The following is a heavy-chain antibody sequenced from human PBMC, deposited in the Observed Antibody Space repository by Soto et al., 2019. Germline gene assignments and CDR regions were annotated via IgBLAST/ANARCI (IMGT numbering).Heavy chain of an antibody. J-gene: IGHJ4*02. CDR1: GFTFSSYG. CDR3: APGFGAFDY. Sequence: QVQLVESGGGVVQPGRSLRLSCAASGFTFSSYGMHWVRQAPGKGLEWVAIIPYDGSNKYYADSVKGRFTISRDNSKNTLYLQMNSLRAEDTAVYYCAPGFGAFDYWGQGPLVTVSS. CDR2: IPYDGSNK. D-gene: IGHD3-10*01. V-gene: IGHV3-30*03.